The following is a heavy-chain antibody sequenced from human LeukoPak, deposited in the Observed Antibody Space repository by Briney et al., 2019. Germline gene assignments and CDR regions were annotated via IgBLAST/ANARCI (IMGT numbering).Heavy chain of an antibody. CDR1: GGSISSHY. CDR3: ARDDYRGVTNFDP. D-gene: IGHD3-10*01. J-gene: IGHJ5*02. V-gene: IGHV4-59*11. CDR2: IYYSGST. Sequence: PSETPSLTCTVSGGSISSHYWSWIRQPPGKGLEWIGYIYYSGSTNYNPSLKSRVTISVDTSKNQFSLQLTSVTAADTAVYYCARDDYRGVTNFDPWGQGTLVTVSS.